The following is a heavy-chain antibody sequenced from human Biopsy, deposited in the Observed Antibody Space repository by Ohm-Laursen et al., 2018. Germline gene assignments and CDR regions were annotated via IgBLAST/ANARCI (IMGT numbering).Heavy chain of an antibody. D-gene: IGHD1-1*01. J-gene: IGHJ4*02. Sequence: SSVKISCNASGGTFSSFGISWVRQAPGQGLEWMGEINSMFGTTNYAQTFQGRVTITADESTSTAYMEVSSLRSEDTAVYYCAKRGVERGRPLAYWGQGTLVTVSS. CDR3: AKRGVERGRPLAY. V-gene: IGHV1-69*01. CDR2: INSMFGTT. CDR1: GGTFSSFG.